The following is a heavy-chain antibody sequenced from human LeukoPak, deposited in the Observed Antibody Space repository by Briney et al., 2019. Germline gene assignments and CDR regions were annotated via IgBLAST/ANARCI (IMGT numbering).Heavy chain of an antibody. Sequence: ASVKVSCKASGGTFSSYAISWVRQAPGQGLEWMGGIIPIFGTANYAQKFQGRVTITADKSTSTAYMELSSLRSEDTAVYYCVRASGSRDYYGMDVWGKGTTVTVSS. CDR1: GGTFSSYA. CDR3: VRASGSRDYYGMDV. V-gene: IGHV1-69*06. CDR2: IIPIFGTA. J-gene: IGHJ6*04. D-gene: IGHD3-10*01.